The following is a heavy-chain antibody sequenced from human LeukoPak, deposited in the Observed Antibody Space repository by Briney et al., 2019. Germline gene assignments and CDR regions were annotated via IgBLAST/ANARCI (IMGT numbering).Heavy chain of an antibody. V-gene: IGHV1-69*13. J-gene: IGHJ4*02. Sequence: SVKVSCKASGGTFSSYAISWVRQAPGQGLEWMGGIIPIFGTANYAQKFQGRVTITADESTSTAYMELSSLRSEDTAVYYCARSGYSGSWGFDYWGQGTLVTVSS. CDR1: GGTFSSYA. CDR2: IIPIFGTA. D-gene: IGHD1-26*01. CDR3: ARSGYSGSWGFDY.